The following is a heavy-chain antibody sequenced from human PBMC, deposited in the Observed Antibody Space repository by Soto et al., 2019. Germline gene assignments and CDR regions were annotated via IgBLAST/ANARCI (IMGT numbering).Heavy chain of an antibody. V-gene: IGHV1-69*13. D-gene: IGHD3-22*01. CDR2: IIPIFGTA. CDR3: ARDTDNSYDSSGYLSY. Sequence: GASVKVSCKASGGTFSSYAISWVRQAPGQGLEWMGGIIPIFGTANYAQKFQGRVTITADESTSTAYMELSSLRSEDTAVYYCARDTDNSYDSSGYLSYWGQGTLVTVSS. J-gene: IGHJ4*02. CDR1: GGTFSSYA.